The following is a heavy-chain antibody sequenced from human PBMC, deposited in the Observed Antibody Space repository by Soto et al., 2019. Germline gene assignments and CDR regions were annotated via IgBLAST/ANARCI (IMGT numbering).Heavy chain of an antibody. CDR2: IDYIVRA. Sequence: SETLSLTCTVSGGSISSDNYFGSWIPQHPGKGLEWIGCIDYIVRAYYNPSLKSRVTTSVDTSKNQFSLRLSSVTVADTAMYYCARHVVFTKGAFDIWGQGKMVPVS. D-gene: IGHD2-21*01. J-gene: IGHJ3*02. V-gene: IGHV4-31*03. CDR3: ARHVVFTKGAFDI. CDR1: GGSISSDNYF.